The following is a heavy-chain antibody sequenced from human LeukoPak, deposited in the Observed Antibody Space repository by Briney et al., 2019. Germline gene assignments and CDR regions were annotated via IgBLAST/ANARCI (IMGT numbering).Heavy chain of an antibody. CDR2: MYYSGST. J-gene: IGHJ5*02. V-gene: IGHV4-39*07. Sequence: SETLSLTCSVSGGSISSSSYYWGWIRQPPGKGLEWIGTMYYSGSTYYNPSLKSRVTISVDTSKNQFSLKLSSVTAADTAVYYCASNEKVVVAAKGWFDPWGQGTLVTVSS. D-gene: IGHD2-15*01. CDR1: GGSISSSSYY. CDR3: ASNEKVVVAAKGWFDP.